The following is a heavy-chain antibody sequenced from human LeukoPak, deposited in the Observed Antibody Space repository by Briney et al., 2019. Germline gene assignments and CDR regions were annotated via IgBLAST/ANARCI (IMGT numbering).Heavy chain of an antibody. D-gene: IGHD6-19*01. Sequence: GRSLRLSCAASGFTFSSYAMHWVRQAPGKGLEWVAVISYDGSNKYYADSVKGRFTISRDNSKNTLYLQMNSLRAEDTAVYYCAKGREYSSGWYVGYWGQGTLVTVSS. V-gene: IGHV3-30-3*01. CDR2: ISYDGSNK. CDR1: GFTFSSYA. CDR3: AKGREYSSGWYVGY. J-gene: IGHJ4*02.